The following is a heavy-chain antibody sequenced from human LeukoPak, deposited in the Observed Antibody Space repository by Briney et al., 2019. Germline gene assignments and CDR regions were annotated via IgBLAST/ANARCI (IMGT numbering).Heavy chain of an antibody. J-gene: IGHJ4*02. V-gene: IGHV3-30*02. CDR1: GFTFSNYG. Sequence: GGSLRLSCGASGFTFSNYGMLWVRQAPGKGLEWVAFIRYDGSNKYYADSVKGRFTISRDNSKNTLYLQMNSLRAEDTAVYYCAKDPGDSGYVYFDYWGQGTLVTVSS. CDR2: IRYDGSNK. CDR3: AKDPGDSGYVYFDY. D-gene: IGHD5-12*01.